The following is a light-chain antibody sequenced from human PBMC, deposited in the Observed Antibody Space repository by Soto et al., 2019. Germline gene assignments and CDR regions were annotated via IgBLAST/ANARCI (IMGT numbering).Light chain of an antibody. Sequence: EIALTQSPATLSSSPGEIATLSCRASQSVSTNLAWYQQKPGQAPRLLIYGASTRATGIPARFSGSGSGTEFTLTISSLPSEDFAVYYCQQYDNWPRSFGGGTKVEIK. V-gene: IGKV3-15*01. CDR2: GAS. J-gene: IGKJ4*01. CDR1: QSVSTN. CDR3: QQYDNWPRS.